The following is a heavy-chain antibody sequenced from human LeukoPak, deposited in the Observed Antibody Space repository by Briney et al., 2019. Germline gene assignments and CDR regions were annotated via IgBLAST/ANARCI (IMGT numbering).Heavy chain of an antibody. CDR1: GFTFSNYN. CDR2: ISSRGRTT. J-gene: IGHJ4*02. D-gene: IGHD1-26*01. V-gene: IGHV3-48*02. CDR3: ATSGTYRFDY. Sequence: PGGSLRLSCAASGFTFSNYNMNWVRQAPGKGLEWISYISSRGRTTNYADSVKGRFTISRDNAKNSLYLQMNSLKDGDTAVYYCATSGTYRFDYWGQGTLVTVSS.